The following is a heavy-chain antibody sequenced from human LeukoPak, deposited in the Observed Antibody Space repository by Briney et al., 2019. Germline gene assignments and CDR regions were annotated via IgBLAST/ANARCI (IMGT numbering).Heavy chain of an antibody. V-gene: IGHV3-11*01. Sequence: GGSLRPSCAASGFTFSDYYMSWIRQAPGKGLEWVSYISSSGSTIYYADFVKGRFTISRDNAKNSLYLQMNSLRAEDTAVYYCARDLVGYCSSTSCYLEGAYFDYWGQGTLVTVSS. CDR2: ISSSGSTI. CDR3: ARDLVGYCSSTSCYLEGAYFDY. D-gene: IGHD2-2*01. CDR1: GFTFSDYY. J-gene: IGHJ4*02.